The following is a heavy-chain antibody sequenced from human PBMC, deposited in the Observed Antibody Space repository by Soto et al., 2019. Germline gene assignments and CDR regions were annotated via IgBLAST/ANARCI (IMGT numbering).Heavy chain of an antibody. CDR2: LSGTGDST. CDR3: AKRGSGGWFDP. CDR1: GFTFSSYA. V-gene: IGHV3-23*01. J-gene: IGHJ5*02. D-gene: IGHD2-15*01. Sequence: EVQLLESGGGLVQPGGSLRLSCAASGFTFSSYAMSWVRQAPGKGLEWVSVLSGTGDSTYYADSVKGRFTISRDNSKNTLYLQMNSLRAEDTAVYYCAKRGSGGWFDPWGQGTLVTVSS.